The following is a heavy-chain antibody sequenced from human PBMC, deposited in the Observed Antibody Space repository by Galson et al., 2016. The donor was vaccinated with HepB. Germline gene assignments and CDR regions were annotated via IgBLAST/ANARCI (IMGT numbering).Heavy chain of an antibody. CDR3: AKDHYDFWSGKRNYFGMDV. V-gene: IGHV3-9*01. D-gene: IGHD3-3*01. Sequence: SLRLSCATSGFRFADHAMRWVRQVPGKGLEWVSGISWNSGGTGYADSVKGRFTISRDNAKNSLYLQMNSLRAEDTAIYFCAKDHYDFWSGKRNYFGMDVWGQGTTVTVSS. CDR1: GFRFADHA. J-gene: IGHJ6*02. CDR2: ISWNSGGT.